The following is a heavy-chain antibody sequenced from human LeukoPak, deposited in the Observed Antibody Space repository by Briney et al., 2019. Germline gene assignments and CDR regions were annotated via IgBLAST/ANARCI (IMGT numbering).Heavy chain of an antibody. Sequence: GESLNISCKGSEYSFATYWICLVRQMPGQGLEWMGIIFPGDSDNRYSPSFQGQVTISADKSISTAYLQWSSLKASDTAMYYCARETYSGWNSGMDVWGQGTTVTVSS. D-gene: IGHD6-19*01. CDR2: IFPGDSDN. CDR3: ARETYSGWNSGMDV. J-gene: IGHJ6*02. V-gene: IGHV5-51*01. CDR1: EYSFATYW.